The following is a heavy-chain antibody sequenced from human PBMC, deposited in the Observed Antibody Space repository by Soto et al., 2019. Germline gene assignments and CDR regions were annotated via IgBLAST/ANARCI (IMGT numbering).Heavy chain of an antibody. CDR2: INADGSGT. CDR1: GLTCSSNW. J-gene: IGHJ6*01. CDR3: VREGPCELRGFYQYYNDGRDG. Sequence: PGWSLRLSCVASGLTCSSNWMFWVRQAPGEGLVWVSRINADGSGTAYADSVRGRFTISRDNAKSTLYLEMNSLRAEDTAVYYCVREGPCELRGFYQYYNDGRDGWGQGPTVTV. V-gene: IGHV3-74*03. D-gene: IGHD1-26*01.